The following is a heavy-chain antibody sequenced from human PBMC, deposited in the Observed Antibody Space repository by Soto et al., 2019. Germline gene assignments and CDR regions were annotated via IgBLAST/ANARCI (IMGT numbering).Heavy chain of an antibody. J-gene: IGHJ4*02. Sequence: PGGSLRLSCAASGFTFSSYGMHWVRQAPGKGLEWVAVISYDGSNKYYADSVKGRFTISRDNSKNTLYLQMNSLRAEDTAVYYCAKGMYSSGWSTIFDYWGQGTLVTVSS. CDR1: GFTFSSYG. D-gene: IGHD6-19*01. CDR3: AKGMYSSGWSTIFDY. CDR2: ISYDGSNK. V-gene: IGHV3-30*18.